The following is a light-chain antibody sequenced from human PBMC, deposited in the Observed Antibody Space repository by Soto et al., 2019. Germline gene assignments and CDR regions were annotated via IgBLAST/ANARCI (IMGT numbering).Light chain of an antibody. CDR3: QQANSFPHT. V-gene: IGKV1-12*01. J-gene: IGKJ2*01. CDR1: QGISSW. CDR2: AAS. Sequence: DIQMTQSPSSVSASVGDRVTITCRASQGISSWLAWYQQKPGKAPKLLIYAASSLQSGVPSRVTGSGSGTDFPLPLSRPQPEDLATSSCQQANSFPHTFGQGTKLEIK.